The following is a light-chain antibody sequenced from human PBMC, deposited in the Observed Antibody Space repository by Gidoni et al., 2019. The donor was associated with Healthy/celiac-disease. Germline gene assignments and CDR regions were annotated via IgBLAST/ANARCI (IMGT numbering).Light chain of an antibody. J-gene: IGKJ2*01. V-gene: IGKV1-39*01. CDR2: AAS. Sequence: DIQMTHSPSSLSASVGDRVTITCRASQSISSYLNWYQQKPGKAPKRLIYAASSLHSGVPSRCSGSGCGADVTLTISSLQPEDFATYYCQQRYSTPPYTFXXXTKLEIK. CDR3: QQRYSTPPYT. CDR1: QSISSY.